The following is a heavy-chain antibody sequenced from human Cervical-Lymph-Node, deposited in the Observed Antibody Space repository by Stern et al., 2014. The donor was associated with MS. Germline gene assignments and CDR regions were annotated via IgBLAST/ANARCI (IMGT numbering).Heavy chain of an antibody. D-gene: IGHD5-18*01. CDR3: ASGYRIFDY. CDR1: GGSISSGSDY. V-gene: IGHV4-61*02. CDR2: IHPSGSA. J-gene: IGHJ4*02. Sequence: VQLVESGPGLVKPSQTLSLTCTVSGGSISSGSDYWSWIRQPVGEGLEWIGRIHPSGSAFYTPSLKSRVTISTDTSMNQFSLELNSATAADTAIYYCASGYRIFDYWGQGILVTVSS.